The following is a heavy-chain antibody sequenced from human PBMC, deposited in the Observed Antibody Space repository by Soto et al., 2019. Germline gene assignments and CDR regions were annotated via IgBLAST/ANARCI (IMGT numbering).Heavy chain of an antibody. CDR1: GGSISSYY. CDR2: IYYSGST. CDR3: ARARWSSGYSLDY. Sequence: SETLSLTCTVSGGSISSYYWSWIRQPPGKGLEWIGYIYYSGSTNYNPSLKSRVTISVDTSKNQFSLKLSSVTAADTAVYYCARARWSSGYSLDYWGQGTLVTVSS. D-gene: IGHD3-22*01. J-gene: IGHJ4*02. V-gene: IGHV4-59*01.